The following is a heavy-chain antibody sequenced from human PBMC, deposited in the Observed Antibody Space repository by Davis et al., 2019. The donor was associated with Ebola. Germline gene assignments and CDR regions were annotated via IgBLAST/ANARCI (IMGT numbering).Heavy chain of an antibody. CDR3: ARGGGTISVSGVVA. D-gene: IGHD2-15*01. V-gene: IGHV3-21*01. CDR2: ISSRSNYI. Sequence: PGGSLRLSCAASGLTFSGYSVNWVRQAPGKGLEWVSSISSRSNYIYYADSLKGRFTISRDNAKNSVYLEMNSLRAEDTAVYYCARGGGTISVSGVVAWGQGTQVTVS. J-gene: IGHJ5*02. CDR1: GLTFSGYS.